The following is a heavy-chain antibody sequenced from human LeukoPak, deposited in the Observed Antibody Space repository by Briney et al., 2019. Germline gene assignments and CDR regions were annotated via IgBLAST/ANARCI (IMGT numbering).Heavy chain of an antibody. CDR2: IIPIFGTA. D-gene: IGHD6-13*01. CDR1: GGTLSSYA. J-gene: IGHJ6*04. CDR3: ARGRSSNSVRFYGMDV. V-gene: IGHV1-69*06. Sequence: VASVKVSCKASGGTLSSYAISWVRQAPGQGLEWMGGIIPIFGTANYAQKFQGRVTITADKSTSTAYMELSSLRSEDTAVYYCARGRSSNSVRFYGMDVWGKGTTVTVSS.